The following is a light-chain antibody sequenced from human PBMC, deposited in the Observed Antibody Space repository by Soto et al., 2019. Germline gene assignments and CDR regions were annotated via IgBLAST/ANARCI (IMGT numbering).Light chain of an antibody. Sequence: QSVLTQPPSASGSLGQSVTISCTGTSSDVGGYNYVSWHQQHPGKAPKVMIYEVTKRPPGVPDRFSGSKSGNTASLTVSGLQDEDEADYYCGCFAGGGNPVLLGGGTKLTVL. CDR2: EVT. V-gene: IGLV2-8*01. CDR1: SSDVGGYNY. CDR3: GCFAGGGNPVL. J-gene: IGLJ2*01.